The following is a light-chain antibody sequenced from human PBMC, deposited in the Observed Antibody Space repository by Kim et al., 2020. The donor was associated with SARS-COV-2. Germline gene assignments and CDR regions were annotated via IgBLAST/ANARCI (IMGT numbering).Light chain of an antibody. CDR1: TSDIGDYSY. CDR3: SSYSNTKSVV. Sequence: QSALTQPASVSGSLGQSITISCIGSTSDIGDYSYVSWYRQYPGKAPTLLIYDVTRRPSGISDRFSGSKSGANTASLTISGLQVEDEAHYHCSSYSNTKSVVFGGGTKVTVL. J-gene: IGLJ2*01. CDR2: DVT. V-gene: IGLV2-14*01.